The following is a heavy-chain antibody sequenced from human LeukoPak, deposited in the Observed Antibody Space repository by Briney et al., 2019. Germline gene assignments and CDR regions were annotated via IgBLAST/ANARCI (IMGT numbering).Heavy chain of an antibody. CDR3: AKDISIGGFADGYFYGMDA. D-gene: IGHD4-23*01. CDR1: GFKFDDYG. CDR2: ISWNGAIM. V-gene: IGHV3-9*01. Sequence: GGSLRLSCATSGFKFDDYGMHWVRQAPRKGLEWVSGISWNGAIMVYADSVKGRFTISRDNAKNSLYLQVNSLRAEDTALYYCAKDISIGGFADGYFYGMDAWGQGTTVTVSS. J-gene: IGHJ6*02.